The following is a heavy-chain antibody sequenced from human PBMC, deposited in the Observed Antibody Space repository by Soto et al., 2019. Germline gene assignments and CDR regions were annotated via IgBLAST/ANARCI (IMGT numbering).Heavy chain of an antibody. Sequence: QVQLVQSGAEVKEPGASVKVSCKGSGFTFTWYYMHWVRQAPGQGLEWMGIINPSGVSTSYAQKFQGRVTMTRDTSTSTVYMELSSLRSEDTAVYYCTRTKTNQNAEYFEYWGQGTLVTVSS. V-gene: IGHV1-46*03. CDR2: INPSGVST. CDR3: TRTKTNQNAEYFEY. J-gene: IGHJ1*01. CDR1: GFTFTWYY.